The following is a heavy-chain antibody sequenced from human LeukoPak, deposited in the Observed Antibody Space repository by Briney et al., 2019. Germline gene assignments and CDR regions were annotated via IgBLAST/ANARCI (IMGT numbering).Heavy chain of an antibody. J-gene: IGHJ5*02. CDR3: ARHYGP. D-gene: IGHD3-10*01. V-gene: IGHV4-39*01. CDR1: GGSISGATFF. Sequence: SETLSLTCYVSGGSISGATFFWGWIRHPPGRGLEWIANIYYRGTTYYDPSLKSRATISVDTSKNQFSLKLNSVTAADTAVYYCARHYGPWGQGTLVTVSS. CDR2: IYYRGTT.